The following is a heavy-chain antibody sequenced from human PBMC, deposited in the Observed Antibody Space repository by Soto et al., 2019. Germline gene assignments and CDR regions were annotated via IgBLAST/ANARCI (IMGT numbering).Heavy chain of an antibody. J-gene: IGHJ4*02. CDR2: IYYSGST. CDR3: ASLPLSYDFWSGYYRGDY. CDR1: GGSISSSSYY. V-gene: IGHV4-39*01. Sequence: SETLSLTCTVSGGSISSSSYYWRWIRQPPGKGLEWIGSIYYSGSTYYNPSLKSRVTISVDTSKNQFSLKLSSVTAADTAVYYCASLPLSYDFWSGYYRGDYWGQGTLVTVS. D-gene: IGHD3-3*01.